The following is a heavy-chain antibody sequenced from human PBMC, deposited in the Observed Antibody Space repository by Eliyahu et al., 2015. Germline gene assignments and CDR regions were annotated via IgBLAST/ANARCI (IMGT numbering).Heavy chain of an antibody. CDR3: ARDRGGSSHFDY. Sequence: QVQLVESGGGLVKPGGSLXLSXAXSGFTFSXYYMGWXRQAPGKGLGWVSYISSSGSTIYYADSVKGRFTISRDNAKNSLYLQMNSLRAEDTAVYYCARDRGGSSHFDYWGQGTLVTVSS. J-gene: IGHJ4*02. CDR1: GFTFSXYY. CDR2: ISSSGSTI. V-gene: IGHV3-11*01. D-gene: IGHD1-26*01.